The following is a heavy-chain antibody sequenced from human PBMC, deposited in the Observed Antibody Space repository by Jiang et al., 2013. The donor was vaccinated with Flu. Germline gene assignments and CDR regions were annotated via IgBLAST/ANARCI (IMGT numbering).Heavy chain of an antibody. CDR2: IISDASST. CDR3: ATATFGSGSYGY. Sequence: QLVESGGGLVKPGGSLRLSCAASGLTFNSAWMHWVRQAPGEGLVWVSRIISDASSTTYADSVKGRFTISRDNAKNTLYLQMNSLRAEDTAVYYCATATFGSGSYGYWGQGTLVTVSS. J-gene: IGHJ4*02. D-gene: IGHD3-10*01. V-gene: IGHV3-74*02. CDR1: GLTFNSAW.